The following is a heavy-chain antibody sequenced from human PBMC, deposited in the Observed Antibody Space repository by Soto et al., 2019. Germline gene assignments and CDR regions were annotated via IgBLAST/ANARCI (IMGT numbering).Heavy chain of an antibody. V-gene: IGHV1-46*03. J-gene: IGHJ4*02. Sequence: QVQLVQSGAEVKKPGASVKVSCKASGYTFTSYYMHWVRQAPGQGLEWMGIINPSGGSSSYAQKFQGRVTMTRDTSTSTVYMKLSSLRSEDTAVYYCARVYCSGGSCYSIDYWGQGTLVTVSS. D-gene: IGHD2-15*01. CDR1: GYTFTSYY. CDR2: INPSGGSS. CDR3: ARVYCSGGSCYSIDY.